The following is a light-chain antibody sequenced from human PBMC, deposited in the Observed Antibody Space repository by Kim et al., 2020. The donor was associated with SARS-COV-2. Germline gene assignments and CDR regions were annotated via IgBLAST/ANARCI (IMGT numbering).Light chain of an antibody. CDR3: AAWDDSLNGSWV. CDR2: SSD. J-gene: IGLJ3*02. CDR1: SSNIGSNT. Sequence: ELTQPPSASGTPGQRVTISCSGSSSNIGSNTVHWYQHLPGTAPKLLIYSSDHRPSGVPDRFSGSKSGTSASLAISGLQSEDEGDYYCAAWDDSLNGSWVFGGGTKVTVL. V-gene: IGLV1-44*01.